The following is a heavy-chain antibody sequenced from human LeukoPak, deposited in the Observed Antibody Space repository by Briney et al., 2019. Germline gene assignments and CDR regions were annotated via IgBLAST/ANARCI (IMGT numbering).Heavy chain of an antibody. D-gene: IGHD5-18*01. CDR1: GYTFTGYY. J-gene: IGHJ4*02. CDR2: INPNSGGT. Sequence: ASVKVSCKASGYTFTGYYMHWVRQAPGQGLEWTGRINPNSGGTNYAQKFQGRVTMTGDTSISTAYMELSRLRSDDTAVYYCARVGYSYGEIDYWGQGTLVTVSS. CDR3: ARVGYSYGEIDY. V-gene: IGHV1-2*06.